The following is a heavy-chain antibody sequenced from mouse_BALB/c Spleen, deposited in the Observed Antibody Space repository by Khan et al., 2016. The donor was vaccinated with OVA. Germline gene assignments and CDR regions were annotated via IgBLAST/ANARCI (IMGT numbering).Heavy chain of an antibody. CDR1: GFSLTNYG. J-gene: IGHJ3*01. V-gene: IGHV2-3*01. CDR2: IWGDGST. D-gene: IGHD2-2*01. Sequence: QVQLKESGPGLVAPSQSLSITCTVSGFSLTNYGVSWVRQPPGKGLEWLGVIWGDGSTNYHSALISRLSINKDNSKSQVFIKLNSPQTEDTATYYCAIIYYGYDWFAYWGQGTLVTVSA. CDR3: AIIYYGYDWFAY.